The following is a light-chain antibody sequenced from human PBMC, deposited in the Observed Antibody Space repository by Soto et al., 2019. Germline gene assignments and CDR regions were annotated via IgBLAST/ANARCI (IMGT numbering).Light chain of an antibody. J-gene: IGKJ4*01. CDR3: QQYGSSPLT. CDR1: QSVSSSF. CDR2: GAS. V-gene: IGKV3-20*01. Sequence: EIVLTQSPGNLSMSQGERATLSCRASQSVSSSFLAWYQQKPGQAPRLLIYGASSRATGIPDRFSGSGSGTDFTLTISRLEPEDFAVYYCQQYGSSPLTFGGGTKV.